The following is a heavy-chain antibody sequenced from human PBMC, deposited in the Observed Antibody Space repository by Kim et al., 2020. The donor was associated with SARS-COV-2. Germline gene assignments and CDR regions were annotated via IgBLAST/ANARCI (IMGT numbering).Heavy chain of an antibody. Sequence: GGSLRLSCAASGFFFSSYAMHWVRQAPGKGLEWVAVICYDGSYKHYVDSLKGRFTISRDNSKNTVYMQMNSLRAEDTGVYYCAKDNDRGSYGYYYGMDVWGQGTPVTVSS. J-gene: IGHJ6*02. CDR3: AKDNDRGSYGYYYGMDV. CDR1: GFFFSSYA. D-gene: IGHD3-16*01. CDR2: ICYDGSYK. V-gene: IGHV3-33*06.